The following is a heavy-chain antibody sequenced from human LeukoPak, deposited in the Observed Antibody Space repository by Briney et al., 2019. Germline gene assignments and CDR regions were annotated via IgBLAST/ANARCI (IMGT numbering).Heavy chain of an antibody. CDR3: AKGSLGGYSYGYFDY. CDR1: GFTFSSYD. V-gene: IGHV3-30*18. D-gene: IGHD5-18*01. Sequence: GGSLRLSCGASGFTFSSYDMHWVRRAPGKGLEWVAGIRYDGRHTYYADSVKGRFTISRDNSKNTLYLQMNSLRAEDTALYYCAKGSLGGYSYGYFDYWGQGTLVTVSS. J-gene: IGHJ4*02. CDR2: IRYDGRHT.